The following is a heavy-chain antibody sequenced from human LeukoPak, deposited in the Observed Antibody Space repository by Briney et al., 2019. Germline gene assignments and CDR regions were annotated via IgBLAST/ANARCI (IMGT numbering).Heavy chain of an antibody. J-gene: IGHJ4*02. V-gene: IGHV4-61*02. Sequence: KPSQTLSLTCTDSGGSISSGSYYWSWIRQPAGKGLKWIGRIYTSGSTNYNPSLKSRVTISVDTSKNQFSLKLSSVTAADTAVYYCARPQVGSQDYINSYYFDYWGQGTLVTVSS. CDR1: GGSISSGSYY. CDR3: ARPQVGSQDYINSYYFDY. CDR2: IYTSGST. D-gene: IGHD4-11*01.